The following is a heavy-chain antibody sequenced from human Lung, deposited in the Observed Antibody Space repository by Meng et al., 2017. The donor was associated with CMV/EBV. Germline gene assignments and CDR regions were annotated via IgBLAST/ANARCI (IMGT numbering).Heavy chain of an antibody. V-gene: IGHV1-2*02. CDR1: GYTFTGYY. CDR2: INPNSGGT. Sequence: ASVXVSXKASGYTFTGYYMHWVRQAPGQGLEWMGWINPNSGGTNYAQKFQGRVTMTRDTSISTAYMELSRLRSEDTAVYYCARNGYCSSTSCYRYGMDGWXQGTXVTVSS. CDR3: ARNGYCSSTSCYRYGMDG. J-gene: IGHJ6*02. D-gene: IGHD2-2*01.